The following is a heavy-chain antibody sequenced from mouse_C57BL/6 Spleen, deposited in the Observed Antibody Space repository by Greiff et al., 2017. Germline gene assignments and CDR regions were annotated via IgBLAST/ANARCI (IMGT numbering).Heavy chain of an antibody. CDR1: GFTFSSYA. V-gene: IGHV5-9-1*02. CDR2: ISSGGDYI. J-gene: IGHJ3*01. Sequence: EVHLVESGEGLVKPGGSLKLSCAASGFTFSSYAMSWVRQTPEKRLEWVAYISSGGDYIYYADTVKGRFTISRDNARNTLYLQMSSLKSEDTAMYYCTRCWDFPWFAYWGQGTLVTVSA. D-gene: IGHD4-1*01. CDR3: TRCWDFPWFAY.